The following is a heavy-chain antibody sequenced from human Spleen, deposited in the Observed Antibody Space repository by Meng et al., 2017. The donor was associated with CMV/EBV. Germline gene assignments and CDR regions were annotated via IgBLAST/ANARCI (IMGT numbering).Heavy chain of an antibody. CDR1: GYTFTGYY. J-gene: IGHJ5*02. CDR3: ARKGRSIAALFDP. CDR2: INPNSGGA. D-gene: IGHD6-6*01. Sequence: ASVKVSCKASGYTFTGYYMHWVRQAPGQGLEWMGWINPNSGGANYAQKFQGRVTMTRDTSISTAYMELSRLRSDDTAVYYCARKGRSIAALFDPWGQGTLVTVSS. V-gene: IGHV1-2*02.